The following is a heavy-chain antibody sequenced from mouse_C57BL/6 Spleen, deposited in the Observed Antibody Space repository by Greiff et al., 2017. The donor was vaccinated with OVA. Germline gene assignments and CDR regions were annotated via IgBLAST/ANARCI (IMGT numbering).Heavy chain of an antibody. J-gene: IGHJ2*01. CDR2: IYPGSGGT. Sequence: QVQLQQPGAELVKPGASVKMSCKASGYTFTSYWITWVKQRPGQGLEWIGDIYPGSGGTNYNEKFKSKATLTVDTSSSTAYMQLSSLTSEDAAVYACARDYYGSRGYFDYWGQGTTLTVSS. D-gene: IGHD1-1*01. CDR3: ARDYYGSRGYFDY. V-gene: IGHV1-55*01. CDR1: GYTFTSYW.